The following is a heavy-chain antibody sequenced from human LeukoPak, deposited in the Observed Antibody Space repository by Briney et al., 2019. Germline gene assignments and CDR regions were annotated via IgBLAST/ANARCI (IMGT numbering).Heavy chain of an antibody. Sequence: SETLSLTCTVSGYSISSGYYWGWSRQPPGNGLEWIESIYHSGRTYYNPSLKSRVTISVDTSKNQFSLKLSSVTAADTALYYCARHPDCSSTSCYPYFDCWGQGTLVTVSS. CDR1: GYSISSGYY. CDR2: IYHSGRT. CDR3: ARHPDCSSTSCYPYFDC. V-gene: IGHV4-38-2*02. J-gene: IGHJ4*02. D-gene: IGHD2-2*01.